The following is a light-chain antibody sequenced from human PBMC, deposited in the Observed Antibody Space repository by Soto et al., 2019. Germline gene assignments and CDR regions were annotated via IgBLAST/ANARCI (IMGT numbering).Light chain of an antibody. J-gene: IGKJ1*01. CDR2: KVS. V-gene: IGKV2-24*01. Sequence: IVMTQTPLSSAVILGQPASISCRSTQSLVDSDGNTYLSWLHQRPGQPPRLLIYKVSNRLSGVPDRFSGSGAGTYFTLRISRVEAEDVGIYYCMQATQFPWTFGQGTRVEIK. CDR3: MQATQFPWT. CDR1: QSLVDSDGNTY.